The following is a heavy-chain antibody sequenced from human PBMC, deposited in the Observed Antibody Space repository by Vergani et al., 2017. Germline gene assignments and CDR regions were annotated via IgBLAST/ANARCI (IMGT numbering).Heavy chain of an antibody. V-gene: IGHV4-34*01. CDR3: ARDGSPNVGFDP. CDR2: INHSGST. Sequence: QVQLQQWGAGLLKPSETLSLTCAVYGGSFSGYYWSWIRQPPGKGLEWIGEINHSGSTNYNPSLKSRVTISVDTSKNQFSLKLSSVTAADTAVYYCARDGSPNVGFDPWGQGTLVTVSS. CDR1: GGSFSGYY. J-gene: IGHJ5*02. D-gene: IGHD1-1*01.